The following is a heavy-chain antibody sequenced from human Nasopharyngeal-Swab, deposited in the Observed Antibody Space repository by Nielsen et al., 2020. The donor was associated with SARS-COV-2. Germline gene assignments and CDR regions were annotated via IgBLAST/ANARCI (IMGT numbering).Heavy chain of an antibody. Sequence: GESLKISCAASGFTFSTYDMSWVRQAPGKGLEWVSGISGSGESTHYADSVKGRFTISRDNSKNTLYLQMNSLRAEDTAVYYCVKGPPAVIRYFDYWGQGTLVTVSS. CDR2: ISGSGEST. J-gene: IGHJ4*02. CDR1: GFTFSTYD. D-gene: IGHD2-21*01. V-gene: IGHV3-23*01. CDR3: VKGPPAVIRYFDY.